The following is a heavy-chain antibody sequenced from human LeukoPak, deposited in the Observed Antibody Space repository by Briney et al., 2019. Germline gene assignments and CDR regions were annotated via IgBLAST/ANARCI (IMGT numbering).Heavy chain of an antibody. CDR2: ISSGGGSI. CDR3: ATFSGYVAY. V-gene: IGHV3-48*03. D-gene: IGHD1-26*01. Sequence: GRSLRLSYAASGFTFSSYEMNWVRQAPGKGLEWISYISSGGGSIYYADSVKGRFTISRDNAKNSLYLQMNSLRAEDTAVYYCATFSGYVAYWGQGTLVTVSS. J-gene: IGHJ4*02. CDR1: GFTFSSYE.